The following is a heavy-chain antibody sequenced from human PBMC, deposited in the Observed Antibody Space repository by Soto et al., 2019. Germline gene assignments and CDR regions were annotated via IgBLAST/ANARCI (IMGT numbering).Heavy chain of an antibody. CDR3: PTRITVFGLLIPPFYS. CDR1: GGSVNGYY. CDR2: INHTGGT. V-gene: IGHV4-34*01. Sequence: PWETLSLTCAVYGGSVNGYYWNWIRQPPGQGLEWIGEINHTGGTHYNPSLKSRVTMSVGTSKNQCCRRLSSVTAADTAIYYCPTRITVFGLLIPPFYSWGQGTQVTVSS. D-gene: IGHD3-3*01. J-gene: IGHJ5*01.